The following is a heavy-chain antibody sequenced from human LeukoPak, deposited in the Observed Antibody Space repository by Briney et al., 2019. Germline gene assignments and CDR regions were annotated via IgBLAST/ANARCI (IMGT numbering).Heavy chain of an antibody. J-gene: IGHJ4*02. CDR1: GFTFSNAW. D-gene: IGHD3-3*01. V-gene: IGHV3-66*01. Sequence: GGSLRLSCAASGFTFSNAWMSWVRQTPGKGLEWVSVIYSGGSTYYADSVKGRFTISRDNSKNTLYLQMNSLRAEDTAVYYCARDLLEWYFDYWGQGTLVTVSS. CDR3: ARDLLEWYFDY. CDR2: IYSGGST.